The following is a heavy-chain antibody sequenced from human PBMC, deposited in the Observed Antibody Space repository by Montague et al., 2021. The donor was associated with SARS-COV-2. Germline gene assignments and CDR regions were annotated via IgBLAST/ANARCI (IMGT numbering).Heavy chain of an antibody. CDR3: ARDRDDYIWGSYENFDY. CDR2: ISYDGSNK. Sequence: SLRLSCVASGFTFSSYAMHWVRQAPGKGLEWVAVISYDGSNKYYADSVKGRFTISRDNSKNTLYLQMNSLRAEDTAVYYCARDRDDYIWGSYENFDYWGQGTLVTVSS. CDR1: GFTFSSYA. D-gene: IGHD3-16*01. J-gene: IGHJ4*02. V-gene: IGHV3-30*04.